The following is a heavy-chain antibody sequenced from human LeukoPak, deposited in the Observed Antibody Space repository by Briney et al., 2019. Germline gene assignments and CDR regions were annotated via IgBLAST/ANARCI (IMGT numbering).Heavy chain of an antibody. Sequence: ASVKVSCKASGYTFTSYYMHWVRQAPGQGLEWMGTINPSGGSTSYAQKFQGRVTMTRDPSTSTVYMELSSLRSEDTAVYYCARDGRSIVGAAEYYFDYWAREPWSPSPQ. D-gene: IGHD1-26*01. CDR1: GYTFTSYY. CDR3: ARDGRSIVGAAEYYFDY. V-gene: IGHV1-46*01. J-gene: IGHJ4*02. CDR2: INPSGGST.